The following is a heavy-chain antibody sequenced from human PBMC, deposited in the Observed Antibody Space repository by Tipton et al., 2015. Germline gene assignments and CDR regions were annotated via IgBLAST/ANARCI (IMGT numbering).Heavy chain of an antibody. D-gene: IGHD2-21*01. V-gene: IGHV3-23*01. J-gene: IGHJ4*02. Sequence: GSLRLSCAASGFTFSSYAMSWVRQAPGKGLEWVSAISGSGDSTYYVDSVRGRFTISRDNSKNTLYLQMNSLRVEDTAVYYCAKGLDCGGDCYAYWGQGTLFTASS. CDR3: AKGLDCGGDCYAY. CDR2: ISGSGDST. CDR1: GFTFSSYA.